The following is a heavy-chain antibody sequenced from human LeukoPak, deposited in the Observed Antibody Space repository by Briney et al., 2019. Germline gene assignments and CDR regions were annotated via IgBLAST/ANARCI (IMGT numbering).Heavy chain of an antibody. CDR3: ARDRKVGATQDY. CDR2: IYSGGST. D-gene: IGHD1-26*01. J-gene: IGHJ4*02. CDR1: GFTVSSNY. V-gene: IGHV3-53*01. Sequence: GGSLRLSCAASGFTVSSNYMSWVRQAPGKGLEWVSVIYSGGSTCYADSVKGRFTISRDNSKNTLYLQMNSLRAEDTAVYYCARDRKVGATQDYWGQGTLVTVSS.